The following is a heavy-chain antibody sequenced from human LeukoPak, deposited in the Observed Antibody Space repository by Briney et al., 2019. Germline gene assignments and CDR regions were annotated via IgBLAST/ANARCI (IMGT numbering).Heavy chain of an antibody. D-gene: IGHD2-15*01. CDR3: ARDRRMKRRYFDL. CDR1: GFPYGSTS. CDR2: ISSSGSTI. J-gene: IGHJ2*01. Sequence: GGSLRLSCTASGFPYGSTSMHWVRQAPGKGLEWVSYISSSGSTIYYADSVKGRFTISRDNAKNSLYLQMNSLRAEDTAVYYCARDRRMKRRYFDLWGRGTLVTVSS. V-gene: IGHV3-48*03.